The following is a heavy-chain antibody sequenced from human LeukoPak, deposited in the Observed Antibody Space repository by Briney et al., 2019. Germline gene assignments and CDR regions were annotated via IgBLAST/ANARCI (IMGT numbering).Heavy chain of an antibody. J-gene: IGHJ4*02. CDR1: DYSFTSFG. CDR2: SSAYNGDT. D-gene: IGHD5-18*01. Sequence: ASVKVSCKASDYSFTSFGISWVRQAPGQGLEWMGWSSAYNGDTNYVQKFQGRVTMTTDTSTSTAYMELRSLRSDDTAVFYCVXXXGVXTSMIFFDFWGQGTLVTVSS. CDR3: VXXXGVXTSMIFFDF. V-gene: IGHV1-18*01.